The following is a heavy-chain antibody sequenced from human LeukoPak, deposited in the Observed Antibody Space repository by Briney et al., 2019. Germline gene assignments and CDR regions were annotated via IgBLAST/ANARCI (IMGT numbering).Heavy chain of an antibody. Sequence: SETLSLTCAVYGGSFSGYYWSWIRQPPGKGLEWIGEINHSGSTNYNPSLKSRVTISVDTSKNQFSLKLSSVTAADTAVYYCARRVSCSGGSCYYYFDYWGQGTLVTVSS. CDR3: ARRVSCSGGSCYYYFDY. D-gene: IGHD2-15*01. J-gene: IGHJ4*02. V-gene: IGHV4-34*01. CDR1: GGSFSGYY. CDR2: INHSGST.